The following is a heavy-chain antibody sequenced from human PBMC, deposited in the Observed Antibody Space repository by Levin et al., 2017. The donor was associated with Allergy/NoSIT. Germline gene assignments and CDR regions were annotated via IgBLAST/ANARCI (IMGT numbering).Heavy chain of an antibody. Sequence: VASVKVSCKTSGYTFNHYGIDWVRQAPGQGLEWVGWISSDNGHADYAQKLQGRVTMTTDRATTTAYLELKSLTSDDTAVYYCARGQGGYESFDYWGLGTLVTVSS. D-gene: IGHD5-12*01. J-gene: IGHJ4*02. CDR2: ISSDNGHA. CDR3: ARGQGGYESFDY. V-gene: IGHV1-18*01. CDR1: GYTFNHYG.